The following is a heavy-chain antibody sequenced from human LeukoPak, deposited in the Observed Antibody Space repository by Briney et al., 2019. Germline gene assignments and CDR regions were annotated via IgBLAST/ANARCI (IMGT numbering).Heavy chain of an antibody. CDR2: IYTSGNT. V-gene: IGHV4-61*02. Sequence: PSETLSLTCTVSGGSISSDNYFWSCIRQPAGKGLVWIGRIYTSGNTSYNPSIKSRVTITADTSKNQVPLNLSSVAAADTAVYYCAREGVIYYYGSGTYEGFDPWGQGTLVTVST. D-gene: IGHD3-10*01. CDR1: GGSISSDNYF. CDR3: AREGVIYYYGSGTYEGFDP. J-gene: IGHJ5*02.